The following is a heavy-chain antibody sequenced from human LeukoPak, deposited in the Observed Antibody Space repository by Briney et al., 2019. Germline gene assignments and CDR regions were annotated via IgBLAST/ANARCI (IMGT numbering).Heavy chain of an antibody. J-gene: IGHJ3*02. CDR1: GYTFTGYY. Sequence: ASVEVSCKASGYTFTGYYMHWVRQAPGQGLEWMGWINPNSGGTNYAQKFQGRVTMTRDTSISTAYMELSRLRSDDTAVYYCATSELRRLDAFDIWGQGTMVTVSS. CDR2: INPNSGGT. D-gene: IGHD1-26*01. CDR3: ATSELRRLDAFDI. V-gene: IGHV1-2*02.